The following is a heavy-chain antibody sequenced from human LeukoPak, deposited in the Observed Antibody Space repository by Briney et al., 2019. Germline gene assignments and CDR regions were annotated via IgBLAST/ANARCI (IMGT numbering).Heavy chain of an antibody. CDR3: ARSGVVGALKDY. CDR1: GFTFSSYG. D-gene: IGHD1-26*01. CDR2: ISYDGSNK. V-gene: IGHV3-30*03. J-gene: IGHJ4*02. Sequence: GRSLRLSCAASGFTFSSYGMHWVRQAPGKGLEWVAVISYDGSNKYYADSVKGRFTISRDNSKNTLYLQMNSLRAVDTAVYYCARSGVVGALKDYWGQGTLVTVSS.